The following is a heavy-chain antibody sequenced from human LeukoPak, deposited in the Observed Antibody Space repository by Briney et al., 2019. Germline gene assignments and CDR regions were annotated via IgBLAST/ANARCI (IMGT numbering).Heavy chain of an antibody. Sequence: ASVKVSGKASGYTFTVYYMHWVRQAPGQGLEWMVRINPNSGGTNFAQNFQGRVTMTRDTSISTVYMELSRLRSDDTAVYYCASGGSYSFSGVDYFDYWGQGTLVTVSS. J-gene: IGHJ4*02. CDR3: ASGGSYSFSGVDYFDY. D-gene: IGHD1-26*01. V-gene: IGHV1-2*06. CDR2: INPNSGGT. CDR1: GYTFTVYY.